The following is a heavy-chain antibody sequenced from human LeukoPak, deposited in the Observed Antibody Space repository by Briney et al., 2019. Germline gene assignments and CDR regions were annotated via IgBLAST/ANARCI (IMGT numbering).Heavy chain of an antibody. Sequence: GGSLRLSCAASGFIFSDHYMSWIRQAPGKGLEWISYISNGAGGTIHYADSVKGRFTISRDNAKNSVFLQMNSLRGEDTAVYYCAREAILDDAFDVWGHGTVVTVSS. CDR3: AREAILDDAFDV. J-gene: IGHJ3*01. V-gene: IGHV3-11*01. CDR1: GFIFSDHY. D-gene: IGHD3-3*02. CDR2: ISNGAGGTI.